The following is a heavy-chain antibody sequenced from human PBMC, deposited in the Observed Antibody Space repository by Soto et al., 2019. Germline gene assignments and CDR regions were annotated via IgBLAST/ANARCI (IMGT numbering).Heavy chain of an antibody. J-gene: IGHJ6*02. CDR2: IYTSGST. CDR3: ARDGEYSSGWLSLYGMDV. Sequence: QVQLQESGPGLVKPSETLSLTCSVSGGSISSYYWSWIRQPAGKGLEWIGRIYTSGSTDYNPSLKSRATMSVDTSKNQFSLKLSSVTAADTAVYYCARDGEYSSGWLSLYGMDVWGQGTTVTVSS. CDR1: GGSISSYY. V-gene: IGHV4-4*07. D-gene: IGHD6-19*01.